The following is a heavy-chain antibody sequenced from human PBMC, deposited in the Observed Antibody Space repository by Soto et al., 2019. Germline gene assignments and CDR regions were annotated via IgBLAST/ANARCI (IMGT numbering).Heavy chain of an antibody. J-gene: IGHJ5*01. CDR3: ASGDVWFDY. D-gene: IGHD3-10*02. V-gene: IGHV4-59*01. Sequence: SETLSLTCSVSGDSMSPYYWSWIRQPPGKGLEWIGYIYNYGITKYNPSLKSRVTISVDTSKNQFSLKLSSVTAADTAVYFCASGDVWFDYWGQGTLVTVSS. CDR2: IYNYGIT. CDR1: GDSMSPYY.